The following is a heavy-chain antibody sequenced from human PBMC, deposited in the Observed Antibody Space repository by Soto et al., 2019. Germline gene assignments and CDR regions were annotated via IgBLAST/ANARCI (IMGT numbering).Heavy chain of an antibody. CDR1: GYTFTSYG. CDR2: ISAYNGNT. J-gene: IGHJ3*02. Sequence: QVQLVQSGAEVKKPGASVKVSCKASGYTFTSYGISWVRQAPGQGLEWMGWISAYNGNTNYAQKLQGRVTMTTDTSTSTAYMELRSLRSDDTAVYYCARENSVTMIVDGPNAFAIWGQGTMVTVSS. D-gene: IGHD3-22*01. V-gene: IGHV1-18*04. CDR3: ARENSVTMIVDGPNAFAI.